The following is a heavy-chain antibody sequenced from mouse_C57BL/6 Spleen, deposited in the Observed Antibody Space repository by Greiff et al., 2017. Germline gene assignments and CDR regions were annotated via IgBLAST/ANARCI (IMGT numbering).Heavy chain of an antibody. CDR3: AILWLRRGDYFDY. J-gene: IGHJ2*01. CDR2: IWSGGST. D-gene: IGHD2-2*01. Sequence: VKLMESGPGLVQPSQSLSITCTVSGFSLTSYGVHWVRQSPGKGLEWLGVIWSGGSTDYNAAFISRLSISKDNSKSHVFFKMNSLQADDTAIYYCAILWLRRGDYFDYWGQGTTLTVSS. CDR1: GFSLTSYG. V-gene: IGHV2-2*01.